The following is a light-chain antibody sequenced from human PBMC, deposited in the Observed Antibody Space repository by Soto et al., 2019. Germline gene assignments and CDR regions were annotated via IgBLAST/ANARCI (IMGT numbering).Light chain of an antibody. CDR1: QSVRNN. J-gene: IGKJ2*01. V-gene: IGKV3-15*01. CDR2: GAS. Sequence: EIVMTQSLATLSVSPGERATLSCRASQSVRNNLAWYQQKPGQAPRLLIYGASTRAIGVPSRFNGGGSGTEFTLSISSLQSEDFVVYSCQQYNSWPRTFGQGTKLEIK. CDR3: QQYNSWPRT.